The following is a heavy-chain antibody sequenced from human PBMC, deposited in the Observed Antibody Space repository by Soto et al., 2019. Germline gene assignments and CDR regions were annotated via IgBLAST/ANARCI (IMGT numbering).Heavy chain of an antibody. D-gene: IGHD6-19*01. V-gene: IGHV3-11*01. CDR3: ARSHSTGCEFDS. J-gene: IGHJ4*02. CDR2: ISSTVRTI. CDR1: GVTFSNYD. Sequence: GGSLRLSCGASGVTFSNYDMSWMRKAQGKGREWGSCISSTVRTIYYADSVKGRFTVSRDNAQNSLSLKLNSLRVEDTAVYYCARSHSTGCEFDSWGQGTKVSVSS.